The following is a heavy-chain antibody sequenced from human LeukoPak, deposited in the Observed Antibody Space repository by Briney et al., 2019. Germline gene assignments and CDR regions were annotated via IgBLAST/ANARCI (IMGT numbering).Heavy chain of an antibody. CDR3: ARVPTPVVGPADY. CDR1: GFTFSSYA. D-gene: IGHD2-15*01. J-gene: IGHJ4*02. V-gene: IGHV3-30*04. CDR2: ISYDGSNK. Sequence: GSLRLSCAASGFTFSSYAMHWVRQAPGKGLEWVAVISYDGSNKYYADSVKGRFTISRDNSKNTLYLQMNSLRAEDTAVYYCARVPTPVVGPADYWGQGTLVTVSS.